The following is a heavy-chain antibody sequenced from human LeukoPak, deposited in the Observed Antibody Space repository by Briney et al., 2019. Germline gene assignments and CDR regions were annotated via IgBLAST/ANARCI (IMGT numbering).Heavy chain of an antibody. J-gene: IGHJ4*02. Sequence: SETLSLTCTVSGGSMSSYYWSWIRQPPGKGLEWMGYIYYSGSTKYNPSLKSRVTISVDTSKNQFSMKLSSVTAADTAVYYCARGARAGYNLEPFDYWGQGTLVTVSS. CDR1: GGSMSSYY. V-gene: IGHV4-59*08. D-gene: IGHD5-24*01. CDR2: IYYSGST. CDR3: ARGARAGYNLEPFDY.